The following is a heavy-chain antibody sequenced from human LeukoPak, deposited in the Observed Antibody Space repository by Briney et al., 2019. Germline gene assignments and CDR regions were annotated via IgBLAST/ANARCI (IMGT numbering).Heavy chain of an antibody. V-gene: IGHV5-51*01. Sequence: PGESLQISCRASEYTFTNYWVGWVRQLPGKGLEWMGIIYPDNSDIRYSPSFRGQVTISADQSIDTAYLQWRSLKASDTAMYYCARLISHIPDRGYYHMDVWGKGTTVIVSS. CDR1: EYTFTNYW. CDR3: ARLISHIPDRGYYHMDV. CDR2: IYPDNSDI. D-gene: IGHD2-21*01. J-gene: IGHJ6*03.